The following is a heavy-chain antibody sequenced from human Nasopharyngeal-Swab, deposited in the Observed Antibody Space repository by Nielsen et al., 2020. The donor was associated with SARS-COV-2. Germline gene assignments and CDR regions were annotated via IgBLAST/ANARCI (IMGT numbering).Heavy chain of an antibody. CDR2: ISASGDNT. Sequence: GGSLRLSCAASGFTFSSSAMSWVRQAPGKGLEWVSGISASGDNTYYADSVKGRFTISRDNSKDTLYLQINSLRVEDAAVYYCAKDYGDFHGWFDPWGQRTLVTVSS. J-gene: IGHJ5*02. CDR3: AKDYGDFHGWFDP. V-gene: IGHV3-23*01. CDR1: GFTFSSSA. D-gene: IGHD4-17*01.